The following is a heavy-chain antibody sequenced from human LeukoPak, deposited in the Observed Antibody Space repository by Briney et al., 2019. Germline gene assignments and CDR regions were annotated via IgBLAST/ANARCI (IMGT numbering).Heavy chain of an antibody. D-gene: IGHD6-13*01. V-gene: IGHV3-33*01. CDR3: VAAVAEGWSDP. Sequence: GGSLRLSCEASGLTLRSYGMHWVRQAPGKGLEWVAVIWHDGIKKYYLDSVKGRFTISRDTSKNMLYLQMNSLGAEDTAVYYCVAAVAEGWSDPWGQGILVTVSS. CDR2: IWHDGIKK. CDR1: GLTLRSYG. J-gene: IGHJ5*02.